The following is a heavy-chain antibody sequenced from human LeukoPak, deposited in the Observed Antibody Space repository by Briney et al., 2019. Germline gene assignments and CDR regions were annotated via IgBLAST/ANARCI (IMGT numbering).Heavy chain of an antibody. CDR2: INHSGST. J-gene: IGHJ4*02. V-gene: IGHV4-34*01. CDR3: ARGYYYDSSGPHFDY. Sequence: SETLSPTCAVYGGSFSGYYWSWIRQPPGKGLEWIGEINHSGSTNYNPSLKSRVTISVGTSKNQFSLKLSSVTAADTAVYYCARGYYYDSSGPHFDYWGQGTLVTVSS. D-gene: IGHD3-22*01. CDR1: GGSFSGYY.